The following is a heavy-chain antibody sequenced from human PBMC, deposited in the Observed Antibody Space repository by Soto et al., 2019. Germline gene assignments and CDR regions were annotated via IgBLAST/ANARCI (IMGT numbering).Heavy chain of an antibody. CDR3: ARTVGAAYYFDF. Sequence: NPSETLSLTCTVSGDSMSKYYWSWIRQPAGKGLEWIGRIYTSGSTNYNPSLKSRVNMSIDTSNNHFSLNLKSVTAADAAVYYCARTVGAAYYFDFWGQGALVTVS. V-gene: IGHV4-4*07. CDR2: IYTSGST. J-gene: IGHJ4*02. D-gene: IGHD1-26*01. CDR1: GDSMSKYY.